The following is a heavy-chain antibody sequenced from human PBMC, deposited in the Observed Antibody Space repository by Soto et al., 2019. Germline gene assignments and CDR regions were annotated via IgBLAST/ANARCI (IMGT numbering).Heavy chain of an antibody. J-gene: IGHJ4*02. Sequence: QVQLVESGGGVVQPGRSLRLSCAASGFTFSSYGMHWVRQTPGKGLEWVAAIWYDGSNKYYADSVKGRFTISRDNSKNTLYQQMSSLRAGDTAVYYCARESYTDYVHDYWGQGTLVSVSS. V-gene: IGHV3-33*01. CDR2: IWYDGSNK. D-gene: IGHD3-16*01. CDR1: GFTFSSYG. CDR3: ARESYTDYVHDY.